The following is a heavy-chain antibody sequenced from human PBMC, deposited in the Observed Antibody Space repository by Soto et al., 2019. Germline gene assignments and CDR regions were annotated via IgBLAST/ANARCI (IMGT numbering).Heavy chain of an antibody. Sequence: QVQLQESGPGLVKPSETLSLTCTVSSGSISSYYWNWIRQPPGKGLEWIGSIYYSGNTNYSPSLKSRVTISVDKSKKQFSLKLTSVTAADTAMYYCARGYCSSTSCYEFDYWGQGTLVTVSS. CDR2: IYYSGNT. V-gene: IGHV4-59*01. CDR1: SGSISSYY. J-gene: IGHJ4*02. D-gene: IGHD2-2*01. CDR3: ARGYCSSTSCYEFDY.